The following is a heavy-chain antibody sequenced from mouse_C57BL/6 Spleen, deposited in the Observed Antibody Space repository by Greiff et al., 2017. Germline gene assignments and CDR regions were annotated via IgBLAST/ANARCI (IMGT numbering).Heavy chain of an antibody. CDR1: GYAFSSYW. CDR3: ARERDGYYDY. D-gene: IGHD2-3*01. CDR2: IYPGDGDT. J-gene: IGHJ2*01. V-gene: IGHV1-80*01. Sequence: QVQLKESGAELVKPGASVKISCKASGYAFSSYWMNWVKQRPGKGLEWIGQIYPGDGDTNYNGKFKGKATLTADKSSSTAYMQLSSLTSEDSAVYFCARERDGYYDYWGQGTTLTVSS.